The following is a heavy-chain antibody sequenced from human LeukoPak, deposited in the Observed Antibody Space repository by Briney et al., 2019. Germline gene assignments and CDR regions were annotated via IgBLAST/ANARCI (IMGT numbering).Heavy chain of an antibody. Sequence: GGSLRLSCAASGFTFRRYWLRWVRQAPRKGLDWVANINQDGSEKYYVDSVKGRFTISRDNAKNPLYLQMNSLRAEETAVYYCARMSITMIVDYWGQGTLVTVSS. CDR1: GFTFRRYW. CDR3: ARMSITMIVDY. J-gene: IGHJ4*02. V-gene: IGHV3-7*01. D-gene: IGHD3-22*01. CDR2: INQDGSEK.